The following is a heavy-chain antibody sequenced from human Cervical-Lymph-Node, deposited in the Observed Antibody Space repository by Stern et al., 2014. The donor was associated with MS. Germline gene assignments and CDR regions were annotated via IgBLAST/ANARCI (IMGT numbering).Heavy chain of an antibody. CDR1: GYTLTIYY. CDR2: NNPRGGRT. J-gene: IGHJ6*02. Sequence: VQLVESGTEVKKPGASVKVSCKASGYTLTIYYIHWVRQAPGQGLEGMGVNNPRGGRTTYGQKFQGRVTMTRDTSASTAYMELSSLRSDDTAVYYCASGGEVDGGDVWGQGTTVTVFS. D-gene: IGHD2-15*01. V-gene: IGHV1-46*01. CDR3: ASGGEVDGGDV.